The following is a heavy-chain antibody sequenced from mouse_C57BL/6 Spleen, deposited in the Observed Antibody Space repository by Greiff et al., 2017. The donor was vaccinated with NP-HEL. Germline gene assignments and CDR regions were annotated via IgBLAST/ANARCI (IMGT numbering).Heavy chain of an antibody. D-gene: IGHD2-1*01. CDR2: INPNNGGT. Sequence: EVQLQQSGPELVKPGASVKISCKASGYTFTDYYMNWVKQSHGKSLEWIGDINPNNGGTSYNQKFKGKATLTVDKSSSTAYMELRSLTSEDSAVYYWARYTYGNFAYWGQGTLVTVSA. J-gene: IGHJ3*01. CDR1: GYTFTDYY. CDR3: ARYTYGNFAY. V-gene: IGHV1-26*01.